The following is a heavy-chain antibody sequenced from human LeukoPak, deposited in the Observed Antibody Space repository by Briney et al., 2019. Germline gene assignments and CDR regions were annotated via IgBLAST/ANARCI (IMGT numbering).Heavy chain of an antibody. D-gene: IGHD2-15*01. Sequence: QTLSLTWAISVGIVSTNCAAAWTWFRQSPSRGLEWLGRTYYRSKWFNVHAVSVKSRMTLDADTSKNQFSLQLNSMTPEDTAVYYCARGTRYAFDYWGQGILVTVSS. CDR3: ARGTRYAFDY. J-gene: IGHJ4*02. V-gene: IGHV6-1*01. CDR2: TYYRSKWFN. CDR1: VGIVSTNCAA.